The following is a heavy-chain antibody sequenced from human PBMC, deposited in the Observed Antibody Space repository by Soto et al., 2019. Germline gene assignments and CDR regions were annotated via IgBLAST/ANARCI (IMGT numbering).Heavy chain of an antibody. CDR3: ARDLEVSGRGLGYYYYGMDV. CDR1: GGSISSGGYY. J-gene: IGHJ6*02. Sequence: SETLSLTCTVSGGSISSGGYYWSWIRKHPGKGLEWIGYIYYSGSTYYNPSLKSRVTISVDTSKNQFSLKLSSVTAADTAVYYFARDLEVSGRGLGYYYYGMDVWGQGPTVTVSS. CDR2: IYYSGST. V-gene: IGHV4-31*03. D-gene: IGHD3-10*01.